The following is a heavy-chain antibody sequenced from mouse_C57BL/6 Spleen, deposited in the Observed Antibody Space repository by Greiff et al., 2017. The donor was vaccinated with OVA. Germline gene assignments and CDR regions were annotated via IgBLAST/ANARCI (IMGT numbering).Heavy chain of an antibody. D-gene: IGHD3-1*01. CDR2: ISYSGST. J-gene: IGHJ3*01. CDR1: GYSITSGYD. Sequence: VQLQQSGPGMVKPSQSLSLTCTVTGYSITSGYDWHWIRHFPGNKLEWMGYISYSGSTNYNPSLKSRISITHDTSKNHFFLKLNSVTTEDTATYYCAREGHGGWFAYWGQGTLVTVSA. V-gene: IGHV3-1*01. CDR3: AREGHGGWFAY.